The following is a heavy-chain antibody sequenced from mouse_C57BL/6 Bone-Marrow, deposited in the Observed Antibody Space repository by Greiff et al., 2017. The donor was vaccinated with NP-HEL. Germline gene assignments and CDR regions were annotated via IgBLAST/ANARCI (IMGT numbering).Heavy chain of an antibody. V-gene: IGHV1-53*01. Sequence: QVQLQQPGTELVKPGASVKLSCKASGYTFTSYWMHWVKQRPGQGLEWIGNINPSNGGTNYNEKFKSKATLTVDKSSSTAYMQLSSLTSEDSAVYYCARGRISRSGYWYFDVWGTGTTVTVSS. CDR2: INPSNGGT. CDR1: GYTFTSYW. CDR3: ARGRISRSGYWYFDV. D-gene: IGHD1-1*01. J-gene: IGHJ1*03.